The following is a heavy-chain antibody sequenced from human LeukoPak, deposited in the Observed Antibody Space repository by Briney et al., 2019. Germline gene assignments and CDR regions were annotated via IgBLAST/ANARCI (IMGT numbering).Heavy chain of an antibody. Sequence: GASVKVYCKASGYTFTGYYMHWVRQAPGQGLEWMGWINPNSGGTNYAQKFQGRVTMTRDTSISTAYMELSRLRSDDTAVYYCARSYCSSTSCSVNNWFDPWGQGTLVSVSS. V-gene: IGHV1-2*02. CDR2: INPNSGGT. D-gene: IGHD2-2*01. J-gene: IGHJ5*02. CDR3: ARSYCSSTSCSVNNWFDP. CDR1: GYTFTGYY.